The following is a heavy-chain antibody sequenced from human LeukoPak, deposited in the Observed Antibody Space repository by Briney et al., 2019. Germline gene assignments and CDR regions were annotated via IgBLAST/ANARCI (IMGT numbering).Heavy chain of an antibody. CDR2: INHSGST. V-gene: IGHV4-34*01. J-gene: IGHJ4*02. Sequence: SETLSLTCAVSGGSISGYYWSWIRQPPGKGLEWIGEINHSGSTNYSPSLKSRVTISLDTSKNHFSLRLRSVSAADTAVYYCARGPRAVVPAAPFDYWGQGTPVIVSS. CDR3: ARGPRAVVPAAPFDY. CDR1: GGSISGYY. D-gene: IGHD2-2*01.